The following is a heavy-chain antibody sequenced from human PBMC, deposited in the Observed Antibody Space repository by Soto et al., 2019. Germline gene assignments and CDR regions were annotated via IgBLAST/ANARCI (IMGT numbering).Heavy chain of an antibody. Sequence: PGGSLRLSCAASGFTFSSYAMSWVRQAPGKGLEWVSAISGSGGSTYYADSVKGRFTISRDNSKNTLYLQMNSLRAEDTAVYYCAKVGPHSSGWYSTYFDYWGQGTLVTV. V-gene: IGHV3-23*01. CDR2: ISGSGGST. J-gene: IGHJ4*02. CDR3: AKVGPHSSGWYSTYFDY. CDR1: GFTFSSYA. D-gene: IGHD6-19*01.